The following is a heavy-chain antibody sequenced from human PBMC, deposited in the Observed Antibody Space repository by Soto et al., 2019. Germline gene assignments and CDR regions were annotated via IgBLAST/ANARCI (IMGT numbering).Heavy chain of an antibody. V-gene: IGHV1-18*01. Sequence: QVQLVQYGAEVKKPGASVKVSCKAAGYTFNNYGVSWVRQAPGQGLEWMGWISAYSGNTNYAQKFKGRVTVTTDTSTSKAYMEVRSRKSDGTDVYYCARGSRVGHGSGSYGMDVWGQGTTVTVSS. CDR3: ARGSRVGHGSGSYGMDV. J-gene: IGHJ6*02. CDR1: GYTFNNYG. CDR2: ISAYSGNT. D-gene: IGHD3-10*01.